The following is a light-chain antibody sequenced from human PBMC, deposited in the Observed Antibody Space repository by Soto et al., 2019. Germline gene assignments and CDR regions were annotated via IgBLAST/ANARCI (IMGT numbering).Light chain of an antibody. Sequence: EIVRSQAPATLSVSPGERATLSCRASQSVGRNLGWYQQKPGQAPMLLIYGASTRSTGIPARLSGSGSGAEFTLTISSLQSEDVAIYSYQLYNHWLPPTFGGGTKVEIK. J-gene: IGKJ4*01. CDR1: QSVGRN. V-gene: IGKV3-15*01. CDR2: GAS. CDR3: QLYNHWLPPT.